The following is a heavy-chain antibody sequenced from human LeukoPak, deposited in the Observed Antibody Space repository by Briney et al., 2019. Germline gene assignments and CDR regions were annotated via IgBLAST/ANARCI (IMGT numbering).Heavy chain of an antibody. CDR2: INGNGGST. D-gene: IGHD4-11*01. CDR3: ARHLTATVTKGVLDY. Sequence: GGSLRLSCAASGFTFDDYGMSWVRQAPGKGLEWVSGINGNGGSTGYADSVKGRFTISRDNAKNSLYLQMNSLRAEDTALYYCARHLTATVTKGVLDYWGQGTLVTVSS. J-gene: IGHJ4*02. CDR1: GFTFDDYG. V-gene: IGHV3-20*04.